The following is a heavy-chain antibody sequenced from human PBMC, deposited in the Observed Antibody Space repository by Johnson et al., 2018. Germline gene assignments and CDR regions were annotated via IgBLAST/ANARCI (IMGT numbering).Heavy chain of an antibody. CDR1: GGSISNITYY. J-gene: IGHJ1*01. CDR3: ARVNGDIFQQ. Sequence: QVQLRESGPGLVKHSEPLSLSCTVSGGSISNITYYWGWIRQPPGKGLEWIATASYFGSTYYNPSLKRRVTISIDTSKNQFSLKLNSVTAADTAVYYCARVNGDIFQQWGQGTMVIVSS. V-gene: IGHV4-39*07. D-gene: IGHD2-15*01. CDR2: ASYFGST.